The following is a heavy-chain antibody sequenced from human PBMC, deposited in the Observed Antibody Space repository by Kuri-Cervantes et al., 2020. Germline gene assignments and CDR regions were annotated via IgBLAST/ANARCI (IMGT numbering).Heavy chain of an antibody. Sequence: SETLSLTCVVYGGSFSGYYWGWIRQSPGKGLEWIGSIYHNGRTYYNPSLRSRVTVSVDTSKNQFSLKLNSVTAADTAIYYCASVTGTGFPDYWGQGARVTVSS. V-gene: IGHV4-38-2*01. J-gene: IGHJ4*02. CDR1: GGSFSGYY. CDR2: IYHNGRT. D-gene: IGHD2-8*02. CDR3: ASVTGTGFPDY.